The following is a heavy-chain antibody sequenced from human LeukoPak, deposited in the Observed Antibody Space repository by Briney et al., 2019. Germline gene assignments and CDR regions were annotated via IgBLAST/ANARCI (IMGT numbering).Heavy chain of an antibody. CDR3: AKAYSSWCSLYFDY. CDR2: ISGSGGST. V-gene: IGHV3-23*01. D-gene: IGHD6-13*01. Sequence: GGTLRLSCAASGFTFSSYGMSWVRQAPGKGLEWVSAISGSGGSTYYADSVKGRFTISRDNSKNTLYLQMNSLRAEDTAVYYCAKAYSSWCSLYFDYWGQGTLVTVSS. CDR1: GFTFSSYG. J-gene: IGHJ4*02.